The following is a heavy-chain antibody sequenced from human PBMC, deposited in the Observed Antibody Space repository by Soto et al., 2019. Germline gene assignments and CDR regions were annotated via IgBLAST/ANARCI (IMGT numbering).Heavy chain of an antibody. CDR1: GVSISNYY. Sequence: SETLSLPCSVSGVSISNYYRSRIPQPPGKGLEWLGYIYYSGSTNYNPSLKSRVTISVDTSKNQFSLKLSSVAAAETAVYYCARVSVGYYGSGSYYNSHSYYYGMDVWGQGTTVTVSS. CDR2: IYYSGST. CDR3: ARVSVGYYGSGSYYNSHSYYYGMDV. D-gene: IGHD3-10*01. J-gene: IGHJ6*02. V-gene: IGHV4-59*01.